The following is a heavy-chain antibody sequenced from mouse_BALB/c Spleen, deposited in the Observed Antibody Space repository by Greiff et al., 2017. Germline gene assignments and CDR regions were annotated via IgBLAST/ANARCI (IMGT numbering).Heavy chain of an antibody. CDR3: ARADYRREGAWFAY. V-gene: IGHV2-6-7*01. CDR1: GFSLTGYG. Sequence: VHLVESGPGLVAPSQSLSITCTVSGFSLTGYGVNWVRQPPGKGLEWLGMIWGDGSTDYNSALKSRLSISKDNSKSQVFLKMNSLQTDDTARYYCARADYRREGAWFAYWGQGTLVTVSA. J-gene: IGHJ3*01. D-gene: IGHD2-14*01. CDR2: IWGDGST.